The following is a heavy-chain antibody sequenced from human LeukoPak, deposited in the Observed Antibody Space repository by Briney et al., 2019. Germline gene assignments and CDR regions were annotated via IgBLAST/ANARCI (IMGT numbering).Heavy chain of an antibody. J-gene: IGHJ4*02. V-gene: IGHV4-61*02. Sequence: PSETLSLTCSVSGGSISSGSYYWSWIRQPAGKGLEWIGRIYTSGSTNYNPTLKSRVTISVDTSKNQFSLKLSSVTAADTAVYYCARGSPYDSSGYWGYWGQGTLVTVSS. D-gene: IGHD3-22*01. CDR3: ARGSPYDSSGYWGY. CDR1: GGSISSGSYY. CDR2: IYTSGST.